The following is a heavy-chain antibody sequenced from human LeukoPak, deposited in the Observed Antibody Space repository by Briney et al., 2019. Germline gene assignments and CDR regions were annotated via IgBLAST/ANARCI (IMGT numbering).Heavy chain of an antibody. CDR3: ARGGIPTGPYYYFYYMDV. J-gene: IGHJ6*03. D-gene: IGHD3-10*01. CDR1: GFTFSRNV. V-gene: IGHV3-30*01. Sequence: GGSLRLSCAASGFTFSRNVMHWVRQAPGKGLEWVALTSYDGNNKFYADSVKGRFTISRDNSRNTLHLQMNSLRGEDAAVYSCARGGIPTGPYYYFYYMDVWGKGTAVTVSS. CDR2: TSYDGNNK.